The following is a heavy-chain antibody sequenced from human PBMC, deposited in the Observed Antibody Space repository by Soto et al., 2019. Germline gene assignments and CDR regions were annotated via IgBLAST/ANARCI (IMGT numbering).Heavy chain of an antibody. Sequence: PGGSLSLSCAASGFPFSSYAMSWVRQAPGKGLEWVSAISGSGGSTYYADSVKGRFTISRDNSKNTLYLQMNSLRAEDTAVYYCAKVVVVPAAMLDYWGQGTLVTVSS. CDR3: AKVVVVPAAMLDY. J-gene: IGHJ4*02. V-gene: IGHV3-23*01. D-gene: IGHD2-2*01. CDR2: ISGSGGST. CDR1: GFPFSSYA.